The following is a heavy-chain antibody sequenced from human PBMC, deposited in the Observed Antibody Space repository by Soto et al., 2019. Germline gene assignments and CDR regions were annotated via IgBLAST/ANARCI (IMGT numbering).Heavy chain of an antibody. Sequence: QVQLVQSGAEVKRPGTSMKVSCKASGYIFTSYYIHWVRQVPGQGLEWMGWINPNTGGPNYAQRSEGRATMPRDTSSSTAYTELSTLTSDDTAIYFCARVRPRRAFDPWCQGALVTVSS. J-gene: IGHJ5*02. CDR1: GYIFTSYY. V-gene: IGHV1-2*02. CDR2: INPNTGGP. CDR3: ARVRPRRAFDP. D-gene: IGHD6-25*01.